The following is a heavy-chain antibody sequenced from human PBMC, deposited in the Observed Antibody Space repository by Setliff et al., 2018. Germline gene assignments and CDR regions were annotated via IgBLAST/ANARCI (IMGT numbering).Heavy chain of an antibody. Sequence: ASVKVSCKASGYTFISYGISWLRQAPGQGFEWMGWISTNNGKTEYSQKVQGRVTMTTDRSTSTIYMELRSLRSDDTAVYYCVRSSAPQVVLAADFDFWGQGTPVTVSS. V-gene: IGHV1-18*01. CDR2: ISTNNGKT. D-gene: IGHD6-19*01. J-gene: IGHJ4*02. CDR1: GYTFISYG. CDR3: VRSSAPQVVLAADFDF.